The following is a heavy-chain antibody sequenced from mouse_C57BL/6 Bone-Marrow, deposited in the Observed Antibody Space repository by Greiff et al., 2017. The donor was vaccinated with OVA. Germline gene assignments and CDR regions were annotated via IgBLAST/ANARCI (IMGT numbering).Heavy chain of an antibody. J-gene: IGHJ2*01. Sequence: QVQLQQPGAELVKPGASVKMTCKASGYTFTSYWITWVKQRPGQGLEWIGDIYPGSGSTNYNEKFKSKATLTVDTSSSTAYMQLSSLTSEDSAVYYCARGVITTVYFDYWGQDTTLTVSS. CDR3: ARGVITTVYFDY. D-gene: IGHD1-1*01. CDR1: GYTFTSYW. V-gene: IGHV1-55*01. CDR2: IYPGSGST.